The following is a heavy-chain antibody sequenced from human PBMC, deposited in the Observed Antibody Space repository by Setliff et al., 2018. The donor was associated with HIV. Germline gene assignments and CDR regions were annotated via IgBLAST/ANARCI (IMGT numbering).Heavy chain of an antibody. V-gene: IGHV3-49*03. CDR3: TRGGRPTDEYVWFDP. Sequence: GGSLRLSCTTSGFTFGDYPMGWFRQAPGKGLEWVSFIRTKAYGGTTEYAASVEGRFSIPRDDSKSIVYLQMNSLRTEDTAVYYCTRGGRPTDEYVWFDPWGQGTLVTVSS. CDR2: IRTKAYGGTT. J-gene: IGHJ5*02. D-gene: IGHD4-17*01. CDR1: GFTFGDYP.